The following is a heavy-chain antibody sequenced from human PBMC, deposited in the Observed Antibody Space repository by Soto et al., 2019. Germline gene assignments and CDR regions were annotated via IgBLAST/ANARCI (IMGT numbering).Heavy chain of an antibody. CDR1: GFTFSSYG. D-gene: IGHD2-21*02. V-gene: IGHV3-33*01. J-gene: IGHJ4*02. Sequence: GGSLRLSCAASGFTFSSYGMHWVRQAPGKGLEWVAVIWYDGSNKYYADSVKGRFTISRDNSKNTLYLQLNSLRADDTAVYYCASVPYCGGDCPIDYWGQGTLVTVSS. CDR2: IWYDGSNK. CDR3: ASVPYCGGDCPIDY.